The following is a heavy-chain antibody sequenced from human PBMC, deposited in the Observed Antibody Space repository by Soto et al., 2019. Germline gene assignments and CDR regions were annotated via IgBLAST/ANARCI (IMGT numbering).Heavy chain of an antibody. Sequence: GESLKISCQGSGYSFTSYWIGWVRQMPGKGLEWMGIIYPGDSDTRYSPSFQGQVTISADKSISTAYLQWSSLKASDTAMYYCARHADPQWGLLLWDYWGLGTLVTVSS. D-gene: IGHD1-26*01. CDR1: GYSFTSYW. V-gene: IGHV5-51*01. J-gene: IGHJ4*02. CDR2: IYPGDSDT. CDR3: ARHADPQWGLLLWDY.